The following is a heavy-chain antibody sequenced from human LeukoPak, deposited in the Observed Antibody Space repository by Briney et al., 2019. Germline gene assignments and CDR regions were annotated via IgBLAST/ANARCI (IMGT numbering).Heavy chain of an antibody. CDR3: SWELDVSFGRRLES. J-gene: IGHJ4*02. Sequence: GGSLRLSCATSGFNFNDAWMSWVRQAPGGGLEWVGRLKSKGGGETADYGAAVKGRFTISRGDSKSTLYLQMNSLKNEDTAVYFCSWELDVSFGRRLESWGQGTLVTVAS. CDR1: GFNFNDAW. D-gene: IGHD1-1*01. CDR2: LKSKGGGETA. V-gene: IGHV3-15*01.